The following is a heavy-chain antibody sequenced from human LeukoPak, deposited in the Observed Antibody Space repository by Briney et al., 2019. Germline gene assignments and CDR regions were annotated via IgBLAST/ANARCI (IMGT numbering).Heavy chain of an antibody. J-gene: IGHJ6*02. V-gene: IGHV4-39*01. CDR1: GGSISSSSYY. D-gene: IGHD3-3*01. Sequence: PSETLSLTCTVSGGSISSSSYYWGWIRQPPGKGLEWIGSIYYSGSTYYNPSLKSRVSISVDTSKNQFSLKLSSVTAADTAVYYCARHGRGGSKYYDFWSGWGYYYGMDVWGQGTTVTVSS. CDR3: ARHGRGGSKYYDFWSGWGYYYGMDV. CDR2: IYYSGST.